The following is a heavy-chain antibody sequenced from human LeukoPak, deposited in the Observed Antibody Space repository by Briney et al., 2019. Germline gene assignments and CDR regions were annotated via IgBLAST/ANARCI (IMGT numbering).Heavy chain of an antibody. CDR2: IYYSGST. V-gene: IGHV4-39*01. CDR3: AALRRDIVVVVAATYAFDI. CDR1: GGSISSSSYY. Sequence: PSETLSLTCTVSGGSISSSSYYWGWIRQPPGKGLEWIGSIYYSGSTYYNPSLKSRVTISVDTSKNQFSLKLSSVTAADTAVYYCAALRRDIVVVVAATYAFDIWGQGTMVTVSS. J-gene: IGHJ3*02. D-gene: IGHD2-15*01.